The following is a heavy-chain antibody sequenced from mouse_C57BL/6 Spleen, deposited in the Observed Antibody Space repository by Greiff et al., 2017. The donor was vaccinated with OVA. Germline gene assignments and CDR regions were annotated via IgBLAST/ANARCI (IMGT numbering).Heavy chain of an antibody. Sequence: DVMLVESGGGLVKPGGSLKLSCAASGFTFSSYAMSWVRQTPEKRLEWVATISDGGSYTYYPDNVKGRFTISRDNAKNNLYLQMSHLKSEDTAMYYCARDGEGYHGDAMDYWGQGTSVTVSS. CDR2: ISDGGSYT. CDR3: ARDGEGYHGDAMDY. V-gene: IGHV5-4*01. J-gene: IGHJ4*01. D-gene: IGHD2-2*01. CDR1: GFTFSSYA.